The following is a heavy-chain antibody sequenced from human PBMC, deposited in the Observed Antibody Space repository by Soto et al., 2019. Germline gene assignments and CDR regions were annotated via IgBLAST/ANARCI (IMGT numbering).Heavy chain of an antibody. CDR1: GGSISSYY. Sequence: PSETLSLTCTVSGGSISSYYWSWIRQPPGKGLEWIGYIYYSGSTNYNPSLKSRVTISVDTSKNQFSLKLSSVTAADTAVYYCTRHDHGAFDYWGQGTLVTVSS. J-gene: IGHJ4*02. V-gene: IGHV4-59*08. D-gene: IGHD3-10*01. CDR3: TRHDHGAFDY. CDR2: IYYSGST.